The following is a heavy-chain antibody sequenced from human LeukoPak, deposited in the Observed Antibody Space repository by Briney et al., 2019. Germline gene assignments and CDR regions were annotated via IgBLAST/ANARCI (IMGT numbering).Heavy chain of an antibody. CDR2: ISSSSSYI. J-gene: IGHJ3*02. D-gene: IGHD3-3*01. CDR3: AKDRVLRFLDGYNWGAFDI. Sequence: PGGSLRLSCAASGFTFSSYSMNWVRQAPGKGLEWVSSISSSSSYIYYADSVKGRFTISRDNSKNTLYLQMNSLRAEDTAVYYCAKDRVLRFLDGYNWGAFDIWGQGTMVTVSS. V-gene: IGHV3-21*04. CDR1: GFTFSSYS.